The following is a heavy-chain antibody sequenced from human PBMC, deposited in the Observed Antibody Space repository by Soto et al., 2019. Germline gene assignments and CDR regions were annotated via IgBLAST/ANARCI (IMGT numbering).Heavy chain of an antibody. Sequence: SETLSLTCTVSGSSINSSGYYWGWIRQPPGKGLEWIGSMFYGVSTYYNPSLKSRVTVSVDTSKNQFSLNLRSVTAADTAVYYCARLPSRHLVDYWGQGALVTVSS. V-gene: IGHV4-39*01. D-gene: IGHD3-3*02. CDR1: GSSINSSGYY. CDR2: MFYGVST. J-gene: IGHJ4*02. CDR3: ARLPSRHLVDY.